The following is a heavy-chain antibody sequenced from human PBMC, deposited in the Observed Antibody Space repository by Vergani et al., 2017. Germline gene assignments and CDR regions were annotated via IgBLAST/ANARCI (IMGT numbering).Heavy chain of an antibody. J-gene: IGHJ6*02. Sequence: QVQLVESGGGVVQPGGSLRLSCAASGFTFSSYGMHWVRQAPGKGLEWVAFIRYDGSNKYYADSVKGRFTISRDNSKNTLYLQMNSLRAEDTAVYYCAKDILHSGXGSYYVYYYYGMDVWGQGTTVTVSS. CDR3: AKDILHSGXGSYYVYYYYGMDV. CDR2: IRYDGSNK. CDR1: GFTFSSYG. V-gene: IGHV3-30*02. D-gene: IGHD3-10*01.